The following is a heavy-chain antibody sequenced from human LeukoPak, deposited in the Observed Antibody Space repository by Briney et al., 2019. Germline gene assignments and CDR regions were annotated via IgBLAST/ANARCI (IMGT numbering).Heavy chain of an antibody. V-gene: IGHV3-30-3*01. CDR3: ARGGLRYCSSTSCHNNWFDP. J-gene: IGHJ5*02. Sequence: GGSLRLSCAASGFTFSSYAMHWVRQAPGKGLEWVAVISYDGSNKYYADSVKGRFTISGDNSKNTLYLQMNRLRSDDTAVYYCARGGLRYCSSTSCHNNWFDPWGQGTLVTVSS. CDR2: ISYDGSNK. CDR1: GFTFSSYA. D-gene: IGHD2-2*01.